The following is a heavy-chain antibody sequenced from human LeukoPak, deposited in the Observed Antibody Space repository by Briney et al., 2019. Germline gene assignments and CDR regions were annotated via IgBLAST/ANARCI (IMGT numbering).Heavy chain of an antibody. CDR1: GGSMSTYY. D-gene: IGHD6-19*01. CDR2: VYYSGST. J-gene: IGHJ6*03. CDR3: ARDKAVPGTGVFGSYYYYYMDV. V-gene: IGHV4-59*01. Sequence: SETLSLTCTVSGGSMSTYYWSWVRQPPGKGPEWIGYVYYSGSTNYNPSLKSRVTISVDTSKNQVSLKLSSVTVADTAVYYCARDKAVPGTGVFGSYYYYYMDVWGKGTTVTVSS.